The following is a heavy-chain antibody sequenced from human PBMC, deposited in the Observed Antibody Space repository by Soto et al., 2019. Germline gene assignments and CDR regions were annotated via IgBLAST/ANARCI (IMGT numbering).Heavy chain of an antibody. Sequence: TLPITCTVSGGSISSGGYYWSGIRQPPGKGLEWIGYIYYSGSTYYNPSLKSRVTISVDTSKNQFSLKLSSVTAADTAVYNCASAADYYDSSGYYFGLWFDPWGQGTLVTVSS. CDR1: GGSISSGGYY. CDR2: IYYSGST. D-gene: IGHD3-22*01. J-gene: IGHJ5*02. V-gene: IGHV4-30-4*01. CDR3: ASAADYYDSSGYYFGLWFDP.